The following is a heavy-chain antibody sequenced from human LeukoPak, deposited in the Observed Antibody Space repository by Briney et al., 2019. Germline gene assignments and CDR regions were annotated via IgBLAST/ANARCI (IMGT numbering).Heavy chain of an antibody. J-gene: IGHJ6*02. CDR1: GYTFTSYD. Sequence: ASVKVSCKASGYTFTSYDINWVRQAPGQGLEWMGWISAYNGNTNYAQKLQGRVTMTTDTSTSTAYMELRSLRSDDTAVYYCARFSSTSDNYYYYGMDVWGQGTTVTVSS. D-gene: IGHD2-2*01. CDR3: ARFSSTSDNYYYYGMDV. CDR2: ISAYNGNT. V-gene: IGHV1-18*01.